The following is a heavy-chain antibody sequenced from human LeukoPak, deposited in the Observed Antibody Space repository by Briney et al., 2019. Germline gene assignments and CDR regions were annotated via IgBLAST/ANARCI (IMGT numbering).Heavy chain of an antibody. V-gene: IGHV4-39*01. CDR1: GGSISSSSYY. J-gene: IGHJ6*03. Sequence: SETLSLTCTVSGGSISSSSYYWGWIRQPPGKGLEWIGSIYYSGSTYYNPSLKSRVTISVDTSKNQFSLKLSSVTAADTAVYYCAVSSDYYHYYMDVWGKGTTVTISS. CDR3: AVSSDYYHYYMDV. CDR2: IYYSGST. D-gene: IGHD6-13*01.